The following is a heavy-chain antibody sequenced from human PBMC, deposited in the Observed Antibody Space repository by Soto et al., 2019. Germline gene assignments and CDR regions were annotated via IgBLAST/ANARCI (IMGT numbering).Heavy chain of an antibody. CDR1: GFTFSSYA. J-gene: IGHJ4*02. Sequence: GGSLRLSCAASGFTFSSYAMSWVRQAPGKGLEWVSAISGSGGSTYYADSVKGRFTISRDNSKNTLYLQMNSLRAEDTAVYYCAKGRSDTAMVTSPNYYGSGSPFDYWGQGTLVTVSS. CDR2: ISGSGGST. V-gene: IGHV3-23*01. D-gene: IGHD3-10*01. CDR3: AKGRSDTAMVTSPNYYGSGSPFDY.